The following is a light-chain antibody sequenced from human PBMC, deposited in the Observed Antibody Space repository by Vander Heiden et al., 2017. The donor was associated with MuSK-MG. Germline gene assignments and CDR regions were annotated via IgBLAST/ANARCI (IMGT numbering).Light chain of an antibody. CDR1: SSNIGAGYA. Sequence: QSVLTQPPSVSGAPGQRVTISCTGSSSNIGAGYAVHCYQRTAATPHILLIYDKINRPAAGPDRFSGSKSGTSASLTITGRQAEEDADYYCQPYDSSRSDVFGTGTKSTVL. CDR3: QPYDSSRSDV. CDR2: DKI. J-gene: IGLJ1*01. V-gene: IGLV1-40*01.